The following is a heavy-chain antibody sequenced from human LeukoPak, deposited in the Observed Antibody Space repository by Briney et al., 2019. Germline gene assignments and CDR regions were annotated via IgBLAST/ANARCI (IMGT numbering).Heavy chain of an antibody. J-gene: IGHJ4*02. CDR2: IKSKTDGGTT. CDR1: GFTFSNAW. V-gene: IGHV3-15*01. CDR3: TTEHLLHSSSSGYNY. Sequence: GSLRLSCAASGFTFSNAWMSWVRQAPGKGLEWVGRIKSKTDGGTTDYAAPVKGRFTISRDDSKNTLYLQMNSLKTEDTAVYYCTTEHLLHSSSSGYNYWGQGTLVTVSS. D-gene: IGHD6-6*01.